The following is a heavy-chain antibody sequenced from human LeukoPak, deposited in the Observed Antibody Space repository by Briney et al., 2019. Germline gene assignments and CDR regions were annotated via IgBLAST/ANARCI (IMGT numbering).Heavy chain of an antibody. V-gene: IGHV4-39*07. J-gene: IGHJ4*02. CDR2: IYYSGST. CDR1: GGSISSSSYY. CDR3: ARGGRSSSSLNFDY. Sequence: SETLSLTCTVSGGSISSSSYYWGWIRQPPGKGLEWIGSIYYSGSTYYNPSLKSRVTISVDTSKNQVSLNLRSVTAADTAVYFCARGGRSSSSLNFDYWGQGSLVTVSS. D-gene: IGHD6-6*01.